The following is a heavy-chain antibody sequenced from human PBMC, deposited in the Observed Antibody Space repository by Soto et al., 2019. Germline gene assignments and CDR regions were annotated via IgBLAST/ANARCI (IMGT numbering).Heavy chain of an antibody. J-gene: IGHJ6*03. V-gene: IGHV4-59*01. CDR1: GGSISSYY. CDR2: IYYSGST. CDR3: AREGFGATISKRYYYYMDV. Sequence: PSETLSLTCTVSGGSISSYYWSWIRQPPGKGLEWIGYIYYSGSTNYNPSLKSRVTISVDTSKNQFSLKLSSVTAADTAVYYCAREGFGATISKRYYYYMDVWGKGTTVTVSS. D-gene: IGHD5-12*01.